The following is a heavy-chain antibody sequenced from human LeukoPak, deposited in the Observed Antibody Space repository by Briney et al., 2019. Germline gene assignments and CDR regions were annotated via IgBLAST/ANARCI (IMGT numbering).Heavy chain of an antibody. D-gene: IGHD5-24*01. V-gene: IGHV5-51*01. J-gene: IGHJ3*02. CDR2: IYPGDSDT. Sequence: GESLKISCKGSGYSFTSYWIGWVRQMPRKGLEWMGIIYPGDSDTRYSPSFQGQVTISADKSISTAYLQWSSLKASDTAMYYCARATGWLQLTNDAFDIWGQGTMVTVSS. CDR1: GYSFTSYW. CDR3: ARATGWLQLTNDAFDI.